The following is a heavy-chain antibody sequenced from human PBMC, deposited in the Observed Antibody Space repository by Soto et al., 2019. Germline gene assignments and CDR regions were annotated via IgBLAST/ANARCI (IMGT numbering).Heavy chain of an antibody. CDR3: ATLAVADPHDAFDI. D-gene: IGHD6-19*01. CDR2: ISAYNGTT. J-gene: IGHJ3*02. CDR1: GGTFSSYA. Sequence: ASVKVSCKASGGTFSSYAISWVRQAPGQGLEWTGGISAYNGTTNYAQKLQGRVTMTTDTSTSTAYMELRSLRSDDTAVYYCATLAVADPHDAFDIWGQGTMVTVSS. V-gene: IGHV1-18*01.